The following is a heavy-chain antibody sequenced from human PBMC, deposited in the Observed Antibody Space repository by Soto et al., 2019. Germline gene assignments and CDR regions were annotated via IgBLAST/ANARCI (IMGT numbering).Heavy chain of an antibody. CDR3: VSLRWYRPY. V-gene: IGHV3-72*01. D-gene: IGHD2-15*01. Sequence: EVQLVESGGGLVQPGGSLRLSCAVSGFTFSDHFMDWVRQAPGKGLEWVGRSKNKGNNYFTEYAASVKGRFTISRDDSNNCLYLEMSSLKSEDTAVYYCVSLRWYRPYWGQGTLVTVSS. CDR1: GFTFSDHF. CDR2: SKNKGNNYFT. J-gene: IGHJ4*02.